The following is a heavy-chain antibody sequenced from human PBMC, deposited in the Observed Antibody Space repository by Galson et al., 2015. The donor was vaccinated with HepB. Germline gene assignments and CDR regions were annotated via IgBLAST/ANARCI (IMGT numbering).Heavy chain of an antibody. V-gene: IGHV1-69*13. J-gene: IGHJ4*02. D-gene: IGHD4-17*01. CDR1: GGTFTRYA. CDR3: ALGGLNYGDPQGLHS. Sequence: SVKVSCKASGGTFTRYAINWVRQAPGQGLEWMGGTIRIIAAANAAQGFQPRVTITADESTNTAYMEVTSLRSEDTAVYYCALGGLNYGDPQGLHSWGQGTLVTVSS. CDR2: TIRIIAAA.